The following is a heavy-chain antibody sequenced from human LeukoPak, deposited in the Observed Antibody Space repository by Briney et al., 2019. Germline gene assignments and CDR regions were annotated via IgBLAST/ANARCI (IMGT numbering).Heavy chain of an antibody. CDR3: AKDLYYDSSGYLDY. Sequence: GGSLRLSCAASGFTFSSYAMSWVRQAPGKGLEWVSAISGSGGSTYYADSVKGRFTISRDNSKNTLYLQMNSLRAEDTAVYYCAKDLYYDSSGYLDYWGQGTLVTASS. J-gene: IGHJ4*02. D-gene: IGHD3-22*01. CDR2: ISGSGGST. CDR1: GFTFSSYA. V-gene: IGHV3-23*01.